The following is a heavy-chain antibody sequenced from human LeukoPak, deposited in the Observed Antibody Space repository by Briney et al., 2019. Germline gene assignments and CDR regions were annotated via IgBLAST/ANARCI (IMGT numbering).Heavy chain of an antibody. J-gene: IGHJ3*02. V-gene: IGHV3-20*04. CDR3: ARGRNGYDAFDI. D-gene: IGHD1-1*01. CDR2: INWNGGST. Sequence: PGGSLRLSCAASGFTFDEYGMSWVRRAPGKGLEWGSGINWNGGSTGYADSVKGRFTISRDNAKNSLYLQMNSLRAEDTALYCCARGRNGYDAFDIWGQGTMVTVSS. CDR1: GFTFDEYG.